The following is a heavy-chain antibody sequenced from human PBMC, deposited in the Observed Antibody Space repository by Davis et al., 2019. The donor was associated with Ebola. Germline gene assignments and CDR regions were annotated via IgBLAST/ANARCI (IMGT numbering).Heavy chain of an antibody. CDR1: GFTFSTYS. J-gene: IGHJ4*02. CDR3: ARGPYEEIVVVILIDY. V-gene: IGHV3-21*01. CDR2: ISSDSDYI. D-gene: IGHD3-22*01. Sequence: PGGSLRLSCAASGFTFSTYSMSWVRQAPGKGLEWVSSISSDSDYIYYADSAKGRFTISRDNAKNTLYLQMNSLRAEDTAVYYCARGPYEEIVVVILIDYWGQGTLVTVSS.